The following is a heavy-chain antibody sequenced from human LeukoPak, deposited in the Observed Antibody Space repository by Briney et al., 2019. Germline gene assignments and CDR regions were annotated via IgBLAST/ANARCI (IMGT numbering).Heavy chain of an antibody. CDR3: ARAVRAYYYYYYMDV. J-gene: IGHJ6*03. D-gene: IGHD1-1*01. CDR1: GGSISSYY. Sequence: SETLSLTCTVSGGSISSYYWSWIRQPPGKGLEWIGEINHSGSTNYNPSLKSRVTISVDTSKNQFSLKLSSVTAADTAVYYCARAVRAYYYYYYMDVWGKGTTVTVSS. V-gene: IGHV4-34*01. CDR2: INHSGST.